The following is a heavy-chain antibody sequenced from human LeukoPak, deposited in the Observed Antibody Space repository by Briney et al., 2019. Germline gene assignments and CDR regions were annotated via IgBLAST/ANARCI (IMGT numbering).Heavy chain of an antibody. V-gene: IGHV3-23*01. J-gene: IGHJ4*02. D-gene: IGHD6-13*01. CDR3: ARGGYSSSWYHFDY. CDR1: GLSFSFYA. Sequence: PGGSLRLSCAASGLSFSFYAMSWVRQAPGKGLEWVSSISGGGAGTYYADSVRGRFTISRDNSKNTLFLQMNSLRAEDTAVYYCARGGYSSSWYHFDYWGQGTLVTVSS. CDR2: ISGGGAGT.